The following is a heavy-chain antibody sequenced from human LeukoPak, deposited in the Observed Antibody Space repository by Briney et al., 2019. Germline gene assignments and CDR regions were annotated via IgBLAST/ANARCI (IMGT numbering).Heavy chain of an antibody. J-gene: IGHJ4*02. V-gene: IGHV4-34*01. CDR2: INHSGST. Sequence: SETLSLTCAVYGGSFSGYYWSWIRQPPGKGLEWIGEINHSGSTNYNPSLKSRVTISVDTSKNQFSLKLSSVTAADTAVYYCARVYPYYYGSAGFDYWGQETLVTVSS. CDR3: ARVYPYYYGSAGFDY. D-gene: IGHD3-10*01. CDR1: GGSFSGYY.